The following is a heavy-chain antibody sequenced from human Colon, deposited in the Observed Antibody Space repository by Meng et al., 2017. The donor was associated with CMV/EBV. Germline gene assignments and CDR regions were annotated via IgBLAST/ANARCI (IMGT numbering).Heavy chain of an antibody. CDR2: ITAYNGNT. CDR3: ARDVATSRGYFNY. CDR1: RDTFTSYG. D-gene: IGHD1-26*01. Sequence: ASVKVSCKASRDTFTSYGISWVRQAPGQGLEWMGWITAYNGNTNYAQKLQGRVTMTTDTSTTTAYMELRSLTSDDTAVYYCARDVATSRGYFNYWGQGTLVTVSS. J-gene: IGHJ4*02. V-gene: IGHV1-18*01.